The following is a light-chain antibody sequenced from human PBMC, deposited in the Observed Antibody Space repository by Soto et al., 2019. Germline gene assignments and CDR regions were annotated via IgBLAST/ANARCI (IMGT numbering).Light chain of an antibody. Sequence: QSALTQPASVSGSPGQSITISCTGTSSDVGSYNLVSWYQQHPGKAPKLMIYEVSKRPSGVSNRFSGSKSGNTASLTISGLHAEHEADYYCCSYAGSSTPLIFGTGTKVTV. CDR2: EVS. CDR1: SSDVGSYNL. J-gene: IGLJ1*01. V-gene: IGLV2-23*02. CDR3: CSYAGSSTPLI.